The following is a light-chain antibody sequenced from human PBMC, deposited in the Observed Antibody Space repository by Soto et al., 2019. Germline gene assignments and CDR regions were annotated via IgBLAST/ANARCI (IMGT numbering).Light chain of an antibody. CDR3: QQSYSTPPLT. J-gene: IGKJ4*01. CDR2: ATS. Sequence: DIQMTQSPSSLSASVGDRVTITCRASQSISSYLNWYQQKPGKAPKFLIYATSSLQSGVPSRFSGSDSGTDFTLTISSLQPEDFATYYCQQSYSTPPLTFGGGTKVEIK. V-gene: IGKV1-39*01. CDR1: QSISSY.